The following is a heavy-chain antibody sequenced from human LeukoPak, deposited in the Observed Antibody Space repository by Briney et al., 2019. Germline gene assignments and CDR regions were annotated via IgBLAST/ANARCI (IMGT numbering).Heavy chain of an antibody. CDR3: ARAGSGLWELPEGHFDY. J-gene: IGHJ4*02. V-gene: IGHV4-31*03. D-gene: IGHD1-26*01. CDR2: IYYSGST. Sequence: SQTLSLTCTVSGGSISSGGYYWSWIRQHPGKGLEWIGYIYYSGSTYYNPSLKGRVTISVDTSKNQFSLKLSSVTAADTAVYYCARAGSGLWELPEGHFDYWGQGTLVTVSS. CDR1: GGSISSGGYY.